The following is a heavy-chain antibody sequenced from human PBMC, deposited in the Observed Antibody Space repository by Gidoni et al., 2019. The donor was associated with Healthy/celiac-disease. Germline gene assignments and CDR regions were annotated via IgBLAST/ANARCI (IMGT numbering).Heavy chain of an antibody. CDR2: ISSSSSTI. J-gene: IGHJ6*02. CDR1: GFTFSSYS. CDR3: ARDHRELNQLFVSTDYYYYYGMDV. V-gene: IGHV3-48*02. Sequence: EVQLVESGGGLVQPGGSLRLSCAASGFTFSSYSLNWVRQAPGKGLEWFSYISSSSSTIYYADSVKGRFTISRDNAKNSLYLQMNSLRDEDTAVYYCARDHRELNQLFVSTDYYYYYGMDVWGQGTTVTVSS. D-gene: IGHD2-2*01.